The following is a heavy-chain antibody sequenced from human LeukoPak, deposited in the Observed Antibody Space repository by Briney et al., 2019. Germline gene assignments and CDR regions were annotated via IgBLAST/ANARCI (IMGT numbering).Heavy chain of an antibody. CDR1: GFTFSSYG. V-gene: IGHV3-30*03. D-gene: IGHD3-3*01. Sequence: GGSLRLSCAASGFTFSSYGMLWVRQAPGKGLEWVAVISYDGSNKYYADSVKGRFTISRDNSKNTLYLQMNSLRAEDTAVYYCAREDRYYDFWSDPMDVWGKGTTVTVSS. CDR2: ISYDGSNK. CDR3: AREDRYYDFWSDPMDV. J-gene: IGHJ6*03.